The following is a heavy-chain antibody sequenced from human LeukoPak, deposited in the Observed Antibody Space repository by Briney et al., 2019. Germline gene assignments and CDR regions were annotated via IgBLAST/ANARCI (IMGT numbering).Heavy chain of an antibody. J-gene: IGHJ3*02. CDR3: ARDGMATDDAFDI. D-gene: IGHD5-24*01. CDR1: GGTFSSYA. Sequence: GASVKVSCKASGGTFSSYAISWVRQAPGQGLEWMGGIIPIFGTANYAQKFQGRVTITADESTSTAYMELSSLRSEDTAVYYCARDGMATDDAFDIWGQGTMVTVSS. CDR2: IIPIFGTA. V-gene: IGHV1-69*13.